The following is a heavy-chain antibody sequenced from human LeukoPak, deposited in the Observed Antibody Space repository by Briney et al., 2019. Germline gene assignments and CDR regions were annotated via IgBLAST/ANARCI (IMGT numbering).Heavy chain of an antibody. CDR2: ISGRSSTI. CDR3: AKDAQRGFDYSNSLEY. Sequence: GGSLRLSCAASAFTISDYSMNWVRQAPGKGLEWISYISGRSSTIYYADSVKGRFTISRDNSENTVYLHMNSLRAEDTAVYFCAKDAQRGFDYSNSLEYWGQGTLVTVSS. J-gene: IGHJ4*02. V-gene: IGHV3-48*01. D-gene: IGHD4-11*01. CDR1: AFTISDYS.